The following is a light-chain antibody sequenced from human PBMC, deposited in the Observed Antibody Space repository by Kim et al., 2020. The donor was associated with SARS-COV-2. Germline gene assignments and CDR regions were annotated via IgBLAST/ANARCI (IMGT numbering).Light chain of an antibody. CDR2: EVR. CDR3: SSYGGRNDLI. CDR1: SDDAVFYNY. Sequence: GQSLPISCTGTSDDAVFYNYVSWYQQYPGKAPQLLIYEVRKRPSGVPDRFSGYKSGNTASLTVSGLQAEDEGAYYCSSYGGRNDLIFGGGTQLTVL. V-gene: IGLV2-8*01. J-gene: IGLJ2*01.